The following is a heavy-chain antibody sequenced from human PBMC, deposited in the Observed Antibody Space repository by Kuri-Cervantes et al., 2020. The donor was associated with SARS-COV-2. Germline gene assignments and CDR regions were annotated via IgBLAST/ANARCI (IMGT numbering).Heavy chain of an antibody. CDR3: ARGLLYYDYWIGYYTPHDAFDI. CDR1: GFTISSYA. Sequence: AGSLRLSCAASGFTISSYAMHWVRQAPGKGLEWVAVISYDGSNKYYADSVKGRFTISRDNAKNSLYLQMNSLRAEDTAVYYCARGLLYYDYWIGYYTPHDAFDIWGQGTRVTVSS. CDR2: ISYDGSNK. D-gene: IGHD3-3*01. J-gene: IGHJ3*02. V-gene: IGHV3-30*04.